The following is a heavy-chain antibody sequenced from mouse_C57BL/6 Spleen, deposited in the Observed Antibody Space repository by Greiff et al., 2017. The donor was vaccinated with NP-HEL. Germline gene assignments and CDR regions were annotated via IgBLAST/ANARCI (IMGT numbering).Heavy chain of an antibody. CDR2: IHPNSGST. Sequence: QLQQPGAELVKPGASVKLSCKASGYTFTSYWMHWVKQRPGQGLEWIGMIHPNSGSTNYNEKFKSKATLTVDKSSSTAYMQLSSLTSEDSAVYYCARTNWGGSIFDYWGQGTTLTVSS. V-gene: IGHV1-64*01. CDR3: ARTNWGGSIFDY. CDR1: GYTFTSYW. D-gene: IGHD4-1*01. J-gene: IGHJ2*01.